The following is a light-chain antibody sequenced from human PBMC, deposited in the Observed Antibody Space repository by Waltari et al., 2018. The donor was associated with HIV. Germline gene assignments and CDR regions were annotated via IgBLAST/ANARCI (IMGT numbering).Light chain of an antibody. CDR1: QRVPSSY. CDR3: QQYGSSRT. V-gene: IGKV3-20*01. CDR2: GAS. J-gene: IGKJ1*01. Sequence: IVLTQSPGTLSLSPGERATLSCRATQRVPSSYLAWSQQRVGQAPTLLIYGASSMATGIPDRFSGSGSGTDFTLTISRLEPEEFAVYYCQQYGSSRTFGQGTKVEIK.